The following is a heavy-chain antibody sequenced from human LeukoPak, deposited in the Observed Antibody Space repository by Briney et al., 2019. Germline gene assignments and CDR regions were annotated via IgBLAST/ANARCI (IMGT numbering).Heavy chain of an antibody. V-gene: IGHV1-18*04. CDR3: ARGRGRTMIRGVNDY. CDR1: GYTFTSYY. CDR2: IITDSGNT. D-gene: IGHD3-10*01. Sequence: GASVKVSCKASGYTFTSYYMHWVRQAPGQGLEWMGWIITDSGNTNYAQKFQGRVTLTTDTSTSTVYMDLRSLRSDDTAVYYCARGRGRTMIRGVNDYWGQGTLVTVSS. J-gene: IGHJ4*02.